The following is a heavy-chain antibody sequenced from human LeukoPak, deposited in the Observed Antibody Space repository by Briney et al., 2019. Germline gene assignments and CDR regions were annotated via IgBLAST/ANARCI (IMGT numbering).Heavy chain of an antibody. CDR1: GGSISSNF. CDR2: ISNSGTT. D-gene: IGHD2-21*02. V-gene: IGHV4-59*08. CDR3: AKHAYCAGGCQRRPREIAFDL. Sequence: SETLSLTCSVSGGSISSNFWSWIRQSPGKGLEWIGYISNSGTTNYNPSLKSRVIISRDTSRSQFSLDLIYVTAADTGAYYCAKHAYCAGGCQRRPREIAFDLWGQGTTVTVSS. J-gene: IGHJ3*01.